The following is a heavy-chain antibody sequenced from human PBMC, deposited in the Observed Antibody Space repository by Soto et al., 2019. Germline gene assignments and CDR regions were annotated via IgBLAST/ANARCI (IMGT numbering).Heavy chain of an antibody. V-gene: IGHV1-69*13. D-gene: IGHD3-9*01. CDR2: IIPIFGTA. CDR1: GGTFSSYA. J-gene: IGHJ3*02. Sequence: SVKVSCKASGGTFSSYAISWVRQAPGQGLEWMGGIIPIFGTANYAQKFQGRVTITADESTSTAYMELSSLRSEDTAVYYCAKVALDLTGYSYPPDAFDIWGQGTMVTVS. CDR3: AKVALDLTGYSYPPDAFDI.